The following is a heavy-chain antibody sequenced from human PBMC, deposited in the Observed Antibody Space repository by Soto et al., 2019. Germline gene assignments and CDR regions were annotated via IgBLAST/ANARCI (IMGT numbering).Heavy chain of an antibody. D-gene: IGHD3-16*01. V-gene: IGHV3-23*01. CDR2: ISGSGGST. CDR1: GFTFSSYA. Sequence: PGGSLRLSCAASGFTFSSYAMSWVRQAPGKGLEWVPAISGSGGSTYYADSVKGRFTISRDNSKNTLYLQMNSLRAEDTAVYYCAKDRVYYDYIWGSYYDAFDIWGQGTMVTVSS. CDR3: AKDRVYYDYIWGSYYDAFDI. J-gene: IGHJ3*02.